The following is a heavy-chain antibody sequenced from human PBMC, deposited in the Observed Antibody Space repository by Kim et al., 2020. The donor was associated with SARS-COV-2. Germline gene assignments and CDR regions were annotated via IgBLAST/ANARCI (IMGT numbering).Heavy chain of an antibody. D-gene: IGHD3-22*01. J-gene: IGHJ4*02. CDR1: GFTFDDYT. CDR2: ISWDGGST. Sequence: GGSLRLSCAASGFTFDDYTMHWVRQAPGKGLEWVSLISWDGGSTYYADSVKGRFTISRDNSKNSLYLQMNSLRTEDTALYYCANAPFPRGDSSGYYPPPGYWGQGTLVTVSS. V-gene: IGHV3-43*01. CDR3: ANAPFPRGDSSGYYPPPGY.